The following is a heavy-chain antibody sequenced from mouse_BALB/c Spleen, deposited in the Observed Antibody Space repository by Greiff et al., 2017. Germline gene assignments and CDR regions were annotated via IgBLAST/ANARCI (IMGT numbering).Heavy chain of an antibody. D-gene: IGHD1-1*01. V-gene: IGHV5-6-5*01. J-gene: IGHJ2*01. CDR2: ISSGGST. CDR3: ARGRDYYGSSYLDY. Sequence: EVKVVESGGGLVKPGGSLKLSCAASGFTFSSYAMSWVRQTPEKRLEWVASISSGGSTYYPDSVKGRFTISRDNARNILYLQMSSLRSEDTAMYYCARGRDYYGSSYLDYWGQGTTLTVSS. CDR1: GFTFSSYA.